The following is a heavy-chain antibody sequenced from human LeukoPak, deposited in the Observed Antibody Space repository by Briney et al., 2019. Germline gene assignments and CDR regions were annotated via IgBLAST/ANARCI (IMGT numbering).Heavy chain of an antibody. CDR2: IQFDGSQK. D-gene: IGHD6-13*01. J-gene: IGHJ4*02. Sequence: GGSLRLSCAASGFNFNYYGMHWVRQSPGKGLEWVTFIQFDGSQKHYEDSVKGRFAIARDNSKNTLYLQMNSVRAEDTAVYYCAKDPGNSNSWYFVFWGQGTLVTVSS. CDR1: GFNFNYYG. CDR3: AKDPGNSNSWYFVF. V-gene: IGHV3-30*02.